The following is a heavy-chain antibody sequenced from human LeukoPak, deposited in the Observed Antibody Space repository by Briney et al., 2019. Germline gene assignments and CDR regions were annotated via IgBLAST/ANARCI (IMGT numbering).Heavy chain of an antibody. Sequence: GESLRLSCAASGFTFSSYSMNWVRQAPGKGLEWVSAISVSGGSTYYADSVKGRFTISRDNSKNTLYLQMNSLRAEETAVYYCAKERSRGGDCLDYWGQGTLVTVSS. D-gene: IGHD2-21*02. CDR2: ISVSGGST. CDR3: AKERSRGGDCLDY. J-gene: IGHJ4*02. V-gene: IGHV3-23*01. CDR1: GFTFSSYS.